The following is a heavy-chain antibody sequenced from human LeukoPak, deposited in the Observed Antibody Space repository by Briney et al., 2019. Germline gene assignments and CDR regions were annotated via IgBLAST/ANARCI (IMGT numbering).Heavy chain of an antibody. J-gene: IGHJ6*03. CDR3: ARHDPTYYDFWSGLSLVMDV. CDR1: GGSISSGGYS. V-gene: IGHV4-30-2*01. Sequence: PSQTLSLTCAVSGGSISSGGYSWSWIRQPPGKGLEWIGYIYTSGSTNYNPSLKSRVTISVDTSKNQFSLKLSSVTAADTAVYYCARHDPTYYDFWSGLSLVMDVWGKGTTVTVSS. D-gene: IGHD3-3*01. CDR2: IYTSGST.